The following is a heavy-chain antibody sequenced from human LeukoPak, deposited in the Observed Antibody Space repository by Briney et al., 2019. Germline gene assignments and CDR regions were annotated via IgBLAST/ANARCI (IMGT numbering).Heavy chain of an antibody. Sequence: SCKASGGTFSSYAISWVRQAPGKGLEWVGRIKSKTAGGTIDYAAPVKGRFTISRDDSKNTLYLQMNSLKTEDTAVYYCTTGESMVGSTIHIRWADWGQGTLVTVSS. CDR2: IKSKTAGGTI. J-gene: IGHJ4*02. V-gene: IGHV3-15*01. CDR3: TTGESMVGSTIHIRWAD. D-gene: IGHD1-26*01. CDR1: GGTFSSYA.